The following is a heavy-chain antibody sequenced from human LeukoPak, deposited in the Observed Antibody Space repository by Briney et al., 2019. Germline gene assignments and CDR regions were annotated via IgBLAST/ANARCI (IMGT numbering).Heavy chain of an antibody. CDR3: AKQRGYSFGSFDY. J-gene: IGHJ4*02. CDR2: ISDSTYSV. V-gene: IGHV3-11*01. Sequence: GGSLRLSCAASGFTFSDYYMSWIRQAPGKGLEWFAYISDSTYSVYYVDSVKGRFTISRDNAKNSLYLQMNSLRAEDAALYYCAKQRGYSFGSFDYWGQGTLVTVSS. CDR1: GFTFSDYY. D-gene: IGHD5-18*01.